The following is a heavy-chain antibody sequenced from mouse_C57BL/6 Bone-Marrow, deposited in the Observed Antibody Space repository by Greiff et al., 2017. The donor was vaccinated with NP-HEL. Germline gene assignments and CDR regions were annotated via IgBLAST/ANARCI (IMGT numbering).Heavy chain of an antibody. CDR3: ARRGDGSRGAHYFDY. CDR2: IYPRDGST. J-gene: IGHJ2*01. Sequence: QVQLQQSDAELVKPGASVKISCKVSGYTFTDHTIHWMKQRPEQGLEWIGYIYPRDGSTKYNEKFKGKATLTADKSSSTAYMQLNSLTSEDSAVYFCARRGDGSRGAHYFDYWGQGTTLTVSS. V-gene: IGHV1-78*01. CDR1: GYTFTDHT. D-gene: IGHD2-3*01.